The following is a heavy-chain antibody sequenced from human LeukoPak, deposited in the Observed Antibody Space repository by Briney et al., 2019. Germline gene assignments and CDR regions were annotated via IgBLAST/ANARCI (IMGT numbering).Heavy chain of an antibody. D-gene: IGHD3-10*01. CDR2: IYYSGST. CDR3: ARWFGNHFDY. CDR1: GGSISSGGYY. Sequence: SETLSLTCTVSGGSISSGGYYWSWVRQHPGKGLEWIGYIYYSGSTYYNPSLKSRVTISVDTSKNQFSLKLSSVTAADTAVYYCARWFGNHFDYWGQGTLVTVSS. J-gene: IGHJ4*02. V-gene: IGHV4-31*03.